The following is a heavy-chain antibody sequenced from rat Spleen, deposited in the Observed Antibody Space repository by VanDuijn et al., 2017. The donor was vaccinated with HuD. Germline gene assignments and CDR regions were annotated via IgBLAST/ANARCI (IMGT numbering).Heavy chain of an antibody. V-gene: IGHV5-34*01. D-gene: IGHD1-9*01. CDR2: ISSHSGA. Sequence: EVQLVESGGGLVQPGRSLKLSCLASGITFSDYGMNWVRQAPGKGLEWVAYISSHSGAIYYADTVKDRFTISRDNAKSTLYLQLSSLGSEDTAFYYCTTSYYGYKRFSYWGQGTLVTVSS. J-gene: IGHJ3*01. CDR3: TTSYYGYKRFSY. CDR1: GITFSDYG.